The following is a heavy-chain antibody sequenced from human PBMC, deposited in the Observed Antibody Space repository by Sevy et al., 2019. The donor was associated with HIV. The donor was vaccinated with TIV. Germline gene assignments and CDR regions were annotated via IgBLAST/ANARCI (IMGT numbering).Heavy chain of an antibody. V-gene: IGHV3-30-3*01. Sequence: GGSLRLSCAASGFSLSDYAIHWARQGPVKGLEWLTVISFDGGNKYYADSVKGRFTISRENSKNTVSLQMNSLRPDDTDLSYCARGPYNSGLRLDFWGRGILVTVSS. CDR2: ISFDGGNK. J-gene: IGHJ4*02. CDR1: GFSLSDYA. D-gene: IGHD5-12*01. CDR3: ARGPYNSGLRLDF.